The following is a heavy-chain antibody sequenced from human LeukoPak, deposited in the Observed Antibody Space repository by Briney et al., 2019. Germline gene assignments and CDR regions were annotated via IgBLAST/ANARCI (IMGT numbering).Heavy chain of an antibody. J-gene: IGHJ4*02. CDR2: INSDGSIS. Sequence: GGSLRLSCAASGFTFSTYWMHWARHAPGKGLVWVSRINSDGSISAYGDSVKGRFTISRDNAKNSLYLQMNSLRAEDTAVYYCARETLGELSHFDYWGQGTLVTVSS. V-gene: IGHV3-74*01. CDR3: ARETLGELSHFDY. D-gene: IGHD3-16*02. CDR1: GFTFSTYW.